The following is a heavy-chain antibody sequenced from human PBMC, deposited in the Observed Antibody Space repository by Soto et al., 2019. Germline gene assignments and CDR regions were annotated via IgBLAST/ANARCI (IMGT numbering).Heavy chain of an antibody. D-gene: IGHD6-19*01. Sequence: EVHLVESGGGLVRPGGSLRLSCAVSGFTFSTYEMNWVRQAPGKGLEWVSYITRSGSTIYYADSVKGRFSISRDNAKNSLYLQMNSLRADDTSVYYCARGTDNSGCYSGDYCGPGTLVTVSS. CDR3: ARGTDNSGCYSGDY. J-gene: IGHJ4*01. V-gene: IGHV3-48*03. CDR1: GFTFSTYE. CDR2: ITRSGSTI.